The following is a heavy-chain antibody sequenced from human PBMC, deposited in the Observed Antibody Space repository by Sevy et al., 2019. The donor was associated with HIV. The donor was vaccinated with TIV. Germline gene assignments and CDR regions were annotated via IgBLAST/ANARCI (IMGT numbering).Heavy chain of an antibody. CDR3: ARVGSSSPEYYYYGMDV. CDR2: ISYDGSNK. V-gene: IGHV3-30*04. Sequence: GGSLRLSCAASGFTFSSYAMHWVRQAPDKGLEWVAVISYDGSNKYYADSVKGRFTISRDNSKNTLYLQMNSLRAEDTAVYYCARVGSSSPEYYYYGMDVWGQGTTVTVSS. D-gene: IGHD6-6*01. J-gene: IGHJ6*02. CDR1: GFTFSSYA.